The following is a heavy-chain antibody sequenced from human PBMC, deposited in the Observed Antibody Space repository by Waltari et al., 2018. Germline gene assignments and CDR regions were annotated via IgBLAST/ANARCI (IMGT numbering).Heavy chain of an antibody. J-gene: IGHJ4*02. Sequence: QVQLQESGPGLVKPSETLSLTCAVSGYSISSGYYWGWIRQPPGKGLEWIGSIYHSGSTYYNPSLKSRVTISVATSKNQFSLKLSSVTAADTAVYYCARLVAAAGFVYWGQGTLVTVSS. V-gene: IGHV4-38-2*01. CDR2: IYHSGST. CDR3: ARLVAAAGFVY. D-gene: IGHD6-13*01. CDR1: GYSISSGYY.